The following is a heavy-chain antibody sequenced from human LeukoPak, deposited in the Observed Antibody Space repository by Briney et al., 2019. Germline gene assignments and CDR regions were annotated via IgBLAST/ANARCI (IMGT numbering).Heavy chain of an antibody. CDR1: GGSISSYY. J-gene: IGHJ5*02. D-gene: IGHD1-26*01. CDR2: IYYSGST. Sequence: PSETLSLTCTVSGGSISSYYWSWIRQPPGKGLEWIGYIYYSGSTNYNPSLKSRVTISVDTSKNQFSLKLSSVTAADTAVYYCARRPHSGSWEHVWFDPWGQGTLVTVSS. V-gene: IGHV4-59*01. CDR3: ARRPHSGSWEHVWFDP.